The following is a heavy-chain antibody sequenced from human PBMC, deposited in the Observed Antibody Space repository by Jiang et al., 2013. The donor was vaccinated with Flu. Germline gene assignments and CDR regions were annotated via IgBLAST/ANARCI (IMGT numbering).Heavy chain of an antibody. CDR3: ARGQCSSTSCRGPYYYYGMDV. J-gene: IGHJ6*02. CDR1: GGSFSGYY. D-gene: IGHD2-2*01. V-gene: IGHV4-34*01. CDR2: INHSGST. Sequence: LLKPSETLSLTCAVYGGSFSGYYWSWIRQPPGKGLEWIGEINHSGSTNYNPSLKSRVTISVDTSKNQFSLKLSSVTAADTAVYYCARGQCSSTSCRGPYYYYGMDVWGQGTTVTVSS.